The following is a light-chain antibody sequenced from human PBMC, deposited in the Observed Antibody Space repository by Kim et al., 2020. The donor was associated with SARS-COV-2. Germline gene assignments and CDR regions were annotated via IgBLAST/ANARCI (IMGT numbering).Light chain of an antibody. Sequence: QSVLTQPASVSGSPGQSITISCTGTSSDIGNYNFVSWSQQHPGKAPKLLIYDVSKRPSGVSDRFSGSKSGNTASLTISGLQAEDEADYYCSSHIGSITWVFGGGTKVTVL. CDR2: DVS. CDR3: SSHIGSITWV. J-gene: IGLJ3*02. CDR1: SSDIGNYNF. V-gene: IGLV2-14*01.